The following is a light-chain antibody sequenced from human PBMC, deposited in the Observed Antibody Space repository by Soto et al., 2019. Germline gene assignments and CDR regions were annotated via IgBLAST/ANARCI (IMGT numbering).Light chain of an antibody. CDR3: QQFGNSPIT. Sequence: EIVMTQSPATLSVSPVERATLSCMASQSVSSYLAWYQQKPGQAPRLLIYGSSSRATDIPDRFSGTGSGTDFTLTISRLEPEDFAVYYCQQFGNSPITFGQGTRLEIK. CDR1: QSVSSY. V-gene: IGKV3-20*01. J-gene: IGKJ5*01. CDR2: GSS.